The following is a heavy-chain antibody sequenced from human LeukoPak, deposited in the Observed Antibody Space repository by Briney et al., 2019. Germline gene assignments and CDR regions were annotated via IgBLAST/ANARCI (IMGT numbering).Heavy chain of an antibody. D-gene: IGHD3-3*01. CDR1: GYTFTGYY. V-gene: IGHV1-69*13. Sequence: ASVKASCKASGYTFTGYYIHWVRQAPGQGLEWMGGIIPIFGTANYAQKFQGRVTITADESTSTAYMELSSLRSEDTAVYYCARGNDFWSGLARATMDVWGQGTTVTVSS. J-gene: IGHJ6*02. CDR2: IIPIFGTA. CDR3: ARGNDFWSGLARATMDV.